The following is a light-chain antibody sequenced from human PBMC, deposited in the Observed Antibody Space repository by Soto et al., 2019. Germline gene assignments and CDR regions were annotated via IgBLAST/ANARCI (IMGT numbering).Light chain of an antibody. CDR1: QSVSSY. Sequence: EIVLTQSPATLSLSPGERATLSCRASQSVSSYLAWYQQKPGQAPRLLISDASNRATGIPARFSGSRSGTDFTLTISSLEPEDFAVYYCQQRSNWPRTFGQGTKLEIK. V-gene: IGKV3-11*01. J-gene: IGKJ2*01. CDR2: DAS. CDR3: QQRSNWPRT.